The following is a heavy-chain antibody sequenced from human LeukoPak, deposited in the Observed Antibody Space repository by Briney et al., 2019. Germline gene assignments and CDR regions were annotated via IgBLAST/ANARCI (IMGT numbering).Heavy chain of an antibody. Sequence: GRSLRLSCAASGFTFSSYGMHWVRQAPGKGLEWVALISFDGSNQYYADSVKGRFTISRDNSKNTLYLQMNSLRAEDTAVYYCAKPPEVGAAVGYFDYWGQGTLVTVSS. V-gene: IGHV3-30*18. CDR2: ISFDGSNQ. CDR1: GFTFSSYG. CDR3: AKPPEVGAAVGYFDY. D-gene: IGHD1-26*01. J-gene: IGHJ4*02.